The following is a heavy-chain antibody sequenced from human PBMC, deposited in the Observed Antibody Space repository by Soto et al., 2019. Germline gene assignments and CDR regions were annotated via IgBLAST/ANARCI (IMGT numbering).Heavy chain of an antibody. CDR3: ARSVYYYDSSGYYPLDY. J-gene: IGHJ4*02. Sequence: QVQLVQSGAAVKKPGSSVKVSCKASGGTFSSYTISWVRQAPGQGLEWMGRIIPILGIANYAQKFQGRVTITADKSTSTAYMELSSLRSEDTAVYYCARSVYYYDSSGYYPLDYWGQGTLVTVSS. V-gene: IGHV1-69*02. CDR1: GGTFSSYT. CDR2: IIPILGIA. D-gene: IGHD3-22*01.